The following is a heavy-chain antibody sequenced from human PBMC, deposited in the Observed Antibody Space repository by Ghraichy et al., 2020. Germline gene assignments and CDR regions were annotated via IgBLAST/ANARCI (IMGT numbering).Heavy chain of an antibody. CDR2: ISSSSSTI. Sequence: GGSLRLSCAVSGFTFRSYSMNWVRQAPGKGLEWVSYISSSSSTIYYADSVKGRFTISRDNAKNSLYLQMNSLRAEDTAVYYCARHLPDYDFWSGTPYWGQGTLVTVSS. V-gene: IGHV3-48*04. CDR1: GFTFRSYS. D-gene: IGHD3-3*01. CDR3: ARHLPDYDFWSGTPY. J-gene: IGHJ4*02.